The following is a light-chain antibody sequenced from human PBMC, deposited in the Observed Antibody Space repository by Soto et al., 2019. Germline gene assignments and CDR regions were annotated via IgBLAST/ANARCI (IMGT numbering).Light chain of an antibody. V-gene: IGLV2-14*03. CDR3: SSYTRSSSQV. CDR1: SSDIGAYNY. Sequence: QSALTQPASVSGSPGQSITISCTGTSSDIGAYNYVSWYQLHPGKAPKLIISEVSNRPSGVSSRFSGSKSANTASLTISGLQAEDEAAYYCSSYTRSSSQVFGTGTQLTVL. CDR2: EVS. J-gene: IGLJ1*01.